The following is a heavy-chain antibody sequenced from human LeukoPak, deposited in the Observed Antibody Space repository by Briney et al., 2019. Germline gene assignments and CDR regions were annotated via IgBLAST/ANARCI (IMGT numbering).Heavy chain of an antibody. Sequence: SETLSLTCTVSGGSISSSSYYWGWIRQPPGKGLEWIGSIYYSGSTYYNPSLKSRVTISVDTSKNQFSLKLSSVTAADTAVYYCARLGQLWDQYYFDYWGQGTLVTVSS. V-gene: IGHV4-39*01. CDR2: IYYSGST. CDR1: GGSISSSSYY. D-gene: IGHD6-6*01. J-gene: IGHJ4*02. CDR3: ARLGQLWDQYYFDY.